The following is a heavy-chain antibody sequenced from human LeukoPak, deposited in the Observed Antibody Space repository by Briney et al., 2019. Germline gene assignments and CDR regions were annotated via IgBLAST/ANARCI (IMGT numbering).Heavy chain of an antibody. CDR3: ARDLGVTVRPFSLFY. J-gene: IGHJ4*02. V-gene: IGHV1-2*02. CDR1: GYTFTPYY. Sequence: ASVKVSCKDSGYTFTPYYMRWVRQAPGQGPEWMGWINPNSGVTNYAQKFQGRVIMTSDTSISTAYMEFSRLRSDDTAMYYCARDLGVTVRPFSLFYWGQGTLVTVSS. D-gene: IGHD6-6*01. CDR2: INPNSGVT.